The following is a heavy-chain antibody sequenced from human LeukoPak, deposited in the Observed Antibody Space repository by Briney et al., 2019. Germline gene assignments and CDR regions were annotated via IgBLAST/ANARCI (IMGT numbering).Heavy chain of an antibody. Sequence: ASVKVSCKASGYIFTSHPIHWVRQAPGQRLEWMGWINTGNGNTKYSQKFEGRVTVTRDTSATAAYMELSSLRSEDTAVYYCARDRAMADYWGQGTLATVSS. CDR3: ARDRAMADY. CDR2: INTGNGNT. V-gene: IGHV1-3*04. D-gene: IGHD5-18*01. CDR1: GYIFTSHP. J-gene: IGHJ4*02.